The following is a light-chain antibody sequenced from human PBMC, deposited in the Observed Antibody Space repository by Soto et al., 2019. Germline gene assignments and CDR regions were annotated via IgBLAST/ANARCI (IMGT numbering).Light chain of an antibody. Sequence: EIVMTQSPATLSVSPGEGATLSCRASQSVSSKLAWYQQKPGQAPRLLIYGASTRATGVPARFSGSGSGTEFSLTLSSLQSEDFAVYYCQQYNKWPPSFTFGPGTKVDI. CDR1: QSVSSK. V-gene: IGKV3-15*01. J-gene: IGKJ3*01. CDR3: QQYNKWPPSFT. CDR2: GAS.